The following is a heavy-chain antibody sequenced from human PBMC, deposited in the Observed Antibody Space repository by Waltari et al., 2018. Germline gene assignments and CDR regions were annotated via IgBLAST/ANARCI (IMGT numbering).Heavy chain of an antibody. CDR1: GYSISSGYY. D-gene: IGHD3-16*01. V-gene: IGHV4-38-2*01. CDR2: IYHSGST. J-gene: IGHJ4*02. CDR3: ARRGTRRLQGLRYDY. Sequence: QVQLQESGPGLVKPSETLSLTCAVSGYSISSGYYWGWIRQPPGKGLEWIGSIYHSGSTYYNPPLKSRVTISVGTSKNQFSLKRSSVTAADTAVYYCARRGTRRLQGLRYDYWGQGTLVTVSS.